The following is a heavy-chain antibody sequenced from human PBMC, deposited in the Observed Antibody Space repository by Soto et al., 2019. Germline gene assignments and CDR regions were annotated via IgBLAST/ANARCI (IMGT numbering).Heavy chain of an antibody. CDR1: GGSVSSGSYY. Sequence: SETLSLTCTVSGGSVSSGSYYWSWIRQPPGKGLEWIGYIYYSGSTNYNPSLKGRVTISVDTSKNQFSLKLSSVTAADTAVYYCARDRGYCSGGSCSGSGMDVWGQGTTVTVSS. D-gene: IGHD2-15*01. J-gene: IGHJ6*02. CDR3: ARDRGYCSGGSCSGSGMDV. CDR2: IYYSGST. V-gene: IGHV4-61*01.